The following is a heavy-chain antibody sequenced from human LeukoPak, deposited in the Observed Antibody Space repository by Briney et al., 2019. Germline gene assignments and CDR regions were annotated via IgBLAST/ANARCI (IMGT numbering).Heavy chain of an antibody. CDR1: GGSFSGYY. V-gene: IGHV4-34*01. J-gene: IGHJ3*02. D-gene: IGHD3-10*01. Sequence: SETLSLTCAVYGGSFSGYYRSWIRQPPGKGLEWIGEINHSGSTNYNPSLKSRVTISVDTSKNQFSLKLSSVTAADTAVYYCARVNKGWFGELWRKFSDAFDIWGQGTMVTVSS. CDR3: ARVNKGWFGELWRKFSDAFDI. CDR2: INHSGST.